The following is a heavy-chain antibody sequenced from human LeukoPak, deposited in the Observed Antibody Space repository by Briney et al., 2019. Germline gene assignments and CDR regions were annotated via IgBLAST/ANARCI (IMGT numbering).Heavy chain of an antibody. Sequence: SETLSLTCTVSGGSISSSGYYWGWIRQPPGKGLEWIGSIYYSGSTYYNPSLKSRVTISVDTSKNQFSLKLSSVTAADTDVYYCPRHFIGELGRTKAEIVVTAAPGGPWGQGPLVTVSS. D-gene: IGHD2-2*01. CDR2: IYYSGST. J-gene: IGHJ5*02. CDR1: GGSISSSGYY. V-gene: IGHV4-39*01. CDR3: PRHFIGELGRTKAEIVVTAAPGGP.